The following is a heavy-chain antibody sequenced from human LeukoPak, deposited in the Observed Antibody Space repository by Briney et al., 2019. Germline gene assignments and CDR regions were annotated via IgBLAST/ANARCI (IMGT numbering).Heavy chain of an antibody. CDR3: AKTQWKVGATDYFDY. Sequence: SGGSLRLSCAASGFAFKNYAMTWVRQAPGKGLQGVSNINDNGGQRHYADSVKGRFTISRDNSKNTLFLQMDSLRAEDTAVYYCAKTQWKVGATDYFDYWGHGILVTVSS. J-gene: IGHJ4*01. V-gene: IGHV3-23*01. D-gene: IGHD1-26*01. CDR2: INDNGGQR. CDR1: GFAFKNYA.